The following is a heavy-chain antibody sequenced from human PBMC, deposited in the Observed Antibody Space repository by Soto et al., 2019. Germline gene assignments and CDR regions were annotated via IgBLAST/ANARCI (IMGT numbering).Heavy chain of an antibody. CDR3: AKPYGAFDRGNYDS. CDR1: GFTFSTFA. CDR2: ISASGGST. J-gene: IGHJ5*01. V-gene: IGHV3-23*01. Sequence: GGSLRLSCTASGFTFSTFAMAGVRQTPGKGLEWVSTISASGGSTYYTDSVKGRFTISRDNSKNTLFLQMSSLRAEDTALYYCAKPYGAFDRGNYDSWGQGTLVTVSS. D-gene: IGHD2-8*01.